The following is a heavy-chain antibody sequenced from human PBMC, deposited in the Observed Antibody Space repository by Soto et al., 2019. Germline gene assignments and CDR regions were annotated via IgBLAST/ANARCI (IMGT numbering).Heavy chain of an antibody. CDR1: GATFISYA. D-gene: IGHD6-19*01. V-gene: IGHV1-24*01. CDR2: FEPEDGAT. CDR3: ATGKWLGRLDY. J-gene: IGHJ4*02. Sequence: ASVKVSCQVSGATFISYAISWVRQAPGKGLEWMGGFEPEDGATIYAQKFQGRVTMTEDTSTDTAYMELSSLRSEDTAVYYCATGKWLGRLDYWGQGTLVTVSS.